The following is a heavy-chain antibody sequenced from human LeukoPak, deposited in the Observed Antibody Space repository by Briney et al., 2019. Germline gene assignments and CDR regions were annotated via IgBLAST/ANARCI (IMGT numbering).Heavy chain of an antibody. CDR2: IYHSGST. CDR3: ARHAGPVGDDYIGTFDY. Sequence: SETLSLTCTVSGGSISSSSYYWGWIRQPPGKGLEWIGSIYHSGSTYYNPSLKSRVTISVDTSKNQFSLKLSSVTAADTAVYYCARHAGPVGDDYIGTFDYWGQGTLVTVSS. J-gene: IGHJ4*02. V-gene: IGHV4-39*01. D-gene: IGHD4-11*01. CDR1: GGSISSSSYY.